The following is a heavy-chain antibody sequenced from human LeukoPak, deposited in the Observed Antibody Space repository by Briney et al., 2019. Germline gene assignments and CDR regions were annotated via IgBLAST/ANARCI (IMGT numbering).Heavy chain of an antibody. CDR2: ISSSSETI. J-gene: IGHJ6*03. V-gene: IGHV3-48*01. Sequence: GGSLRLSCAASGFSFRTYTMNWVRQAPGKGLEWVSYISSSSETIYYADSVKGRFTISRDNAKNSLYLQMNSLRAGDTAVYYCAKVAGRAFGEVIVSRARYYMDVWGKGTTVTVSS. CDR1: GFSFRTYT. D-gene: IGHD3-16*02. CDR3: AKVAGRAFGEVIVSRARYYMDV.